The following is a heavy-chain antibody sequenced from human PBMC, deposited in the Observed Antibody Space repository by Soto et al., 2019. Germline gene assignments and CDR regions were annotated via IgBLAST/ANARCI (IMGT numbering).Heavy chain of an antibody. Sequence: GGSLRLSCAASGFTFSDYYMSWIRQAPGKGLEWVSYISSSSTYTNYADSVKGRFTISRDNSKNTLYLQMNSLRAEDTAVYYCARDLGNWEDWYFDLWGRGTLVTVSS. CDR3: ARDLGNWEDWYFDL. D-gene: IGHD7-27*01. CDR1: GFTFSDYY. CDR2: ISSSSTYT. J-gene: IGHJ2*01. V-gene: IGHV3-11*06.